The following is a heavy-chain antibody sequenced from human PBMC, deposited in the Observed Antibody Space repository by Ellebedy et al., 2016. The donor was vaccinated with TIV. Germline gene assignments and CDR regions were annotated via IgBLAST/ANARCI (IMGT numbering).Heavy chain of an antibody. V-gene: IGHV3-30*04. J-gene: IGHJ4*02. CDR3: ARGTSDFWSYYEY. CDR2: ISYSGKNK. Sequence: PGGSLRLSCVGSGFAFGSNTMYWVRQAPGKGLECVAVISYSGKNKDYADSVKGRFTISRDYSKNTLFLDMNSLRADDTATYYCARGTSDFWSYYEYWGQGTLVTVSS. D-gene: IGHD3-3*01. CDR1: GFAFGSNT.